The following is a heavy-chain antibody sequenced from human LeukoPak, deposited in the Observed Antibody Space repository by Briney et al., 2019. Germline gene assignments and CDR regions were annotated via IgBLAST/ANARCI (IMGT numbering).Heavy chain of an antibody. V-gene: IGHV4-59*08. J-gene: IGHJ4*01. CDR3: ARHMGLGYTYFYPYFDY. D-gene: IGHD1-1*01. CDR2: IYYSGST. Sequence: SETLSLTCTVSGGSISSYYWSWIRQPPGKGLEWIGYIYYSGSTNYNPSLKSRVTISVDTSKNQFSLKLSSVTVADTAVYYCARHMGLGYTYFYPYFDYWGQGTLVTVSS. CDR1: GGSISSYY.